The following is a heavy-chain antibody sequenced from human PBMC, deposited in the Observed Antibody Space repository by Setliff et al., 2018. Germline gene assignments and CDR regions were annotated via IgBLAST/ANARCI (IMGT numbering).Heavy chain of an antibody. CDR3: VRDDADNYDAFDN. D-gene: IGHD3-22*01. Sequence: LRLSCVVSGFSFSRHWMSWVRQAPGKGLEWVADIKQDGSTKYYLDSVKGRFTISRDNAKRSLYLQMNGLRADDTGAYYCVRDDADNYDAFDNWGQGTLVTVSS. J-gene: IGHJ3*02. CDR1: GFSFSRHW. CDR2: IKQDGSTK. V-gene: IGHV3-7*01.